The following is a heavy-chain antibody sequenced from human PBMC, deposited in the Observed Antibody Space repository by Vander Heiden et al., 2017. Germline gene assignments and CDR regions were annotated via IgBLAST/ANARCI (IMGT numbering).Heavy chain of an antibody. D-gene: IGHD1-26*01. V-gene: IGHV3-23*01. CDR1: GFPLSGCA. Sequence: EVQLLESGGGWVQPGGSLRLSCAPSGFPLSGCAMSGVRQAPGKGVEWVSAIRGSGGSTYYADSVKGRFTISRDNSKNTLYLQMNSLRAEDTAVYYCAFEESYYPYYFDYWGQGTLVTVSS. J-gene: IGHJ4*02. CDR3: AFEESYYPYYFDY. CDR2: IRGSGGST.